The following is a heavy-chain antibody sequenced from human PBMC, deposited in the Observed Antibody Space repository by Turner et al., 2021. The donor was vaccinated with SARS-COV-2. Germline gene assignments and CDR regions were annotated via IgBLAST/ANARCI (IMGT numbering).Heavy chain of an antibody. Sequence: QVQLQDSGPGLVKPSEPLSLTCTVSGGSISSYYWSWIRQPPGKGLEWIGYIYYSGSTNYNPSLKSRVTISVDTSKNQFSLKLSSVTAADTAVYYCARQSSGWYLPYFDYWGQGTLVTVSS. CDR2: IYYSGST. V-gene: IGHV4-59*08. D-gene: IGHD6-19*01. CDR3: ARQSSGWYLPYFDY. J-gene: IGHJ4*02. CDR1: GGSISSYY.